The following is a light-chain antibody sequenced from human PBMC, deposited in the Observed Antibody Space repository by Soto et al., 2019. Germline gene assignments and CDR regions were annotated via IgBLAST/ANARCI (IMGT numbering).Light chain of an antibody. Sequence: QSVLTQPPSVSGAPGQRVTISGTGSSYNIGAGYDVHWYQQLPGTAPKLLIYGNSNRPSGVPDRFSGSKSGTSASLAITGLQDEDEADYYCQSYDSSLSGVVFGGGTKLTVL. V-gene: IGLV1-40*01. CDR1: SYNIGAGYD. CDR3: QSYDSSLSGVV. CDR2: GNS. J-gene: IGLJ2*01.